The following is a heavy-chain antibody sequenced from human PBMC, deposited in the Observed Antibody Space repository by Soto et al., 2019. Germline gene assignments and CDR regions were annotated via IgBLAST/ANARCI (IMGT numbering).Heavy chain of an antibody. J-gene: IGHJ6*03. CDR2: ISSSGSTI. D-gene: IGHD2-8*01. CDR3: ASPRTIRYYYYMDV. Sequence: PGGSLRLSCAASGFTFSDYYMSWIRQAPGKGLEWVSYISSSGSTIYYADSVKGLFTISRDNAKNSLYLQMNSLRAEDTTVYYCASPRTIRYYYYMDVWGKGTTVTVSS. V-gene: IGHV3-11*01. CDR1: GFTFSDYY.